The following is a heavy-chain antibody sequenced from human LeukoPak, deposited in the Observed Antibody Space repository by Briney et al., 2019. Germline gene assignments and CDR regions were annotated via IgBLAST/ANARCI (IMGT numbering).Heavy chain of an antibody. Sequence: GGSLRLSCAASGFTFSSYSMNWVRQAPGKGLEWVSSISSSSNHIYYADSVKGRFTISRDNAKNSLYLQMNSLRAEDTAAYYCAKDGLRQLFWGQGTLVTVSS. V-gene: IGHV3-21*01. D-gene: IGHD6-13*01. CDR3: AKDGLRQLF. CDR2: ISSSSNHI. CDR1: GFTFSSYS. J-gene: IGHJ4*02.